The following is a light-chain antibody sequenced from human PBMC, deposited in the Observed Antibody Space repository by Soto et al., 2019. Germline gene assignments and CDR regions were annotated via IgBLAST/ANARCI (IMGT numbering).Light chain of an antibody. CDR1: QNIFSY. CDR2: SAS. Sequence: DIQMTQSPSSLSASVGDRVTITCRTSQNIFSYLNWYQQKAGQAPKLLIHSASTLESGVPSRFSGGGSGTDFTLNISGLQPEDFETYLCHQSYRTVWTFGQGTKVDIK. CDR3: HQSYRTVWT. J-gene: IGKJ1*01. V-gene: IGKV1-39*01.